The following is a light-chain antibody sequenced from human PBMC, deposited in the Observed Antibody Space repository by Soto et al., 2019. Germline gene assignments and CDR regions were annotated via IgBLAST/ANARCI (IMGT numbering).Light chain of an antibody. V-gene: IGLV2-14*01. J-gene: IGLJ1*01. CDR2: DVS. CDR1: SSDVGGYNY. Sequence: QSALTQPASVSGSPGQSITISCTGTSSDVGGYNYVSWYQQHPGKAPKLMIYDVSNRPSGVSNRFSGSKSGNTASLTISGLQAEDEADYYCSSHTSSSTLYVFGTGTKVNVL. CDR3: SSHTSSSTLYV.